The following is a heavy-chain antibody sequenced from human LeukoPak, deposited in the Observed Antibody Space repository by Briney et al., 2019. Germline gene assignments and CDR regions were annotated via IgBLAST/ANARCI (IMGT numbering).Heavy chain of an antibody. CDR1: GGSISSYY. J-gene: IGHJ3*02. D-gene: IGHD2-2*01. Sequence: SETLSLTCTVSGGSISSYYWSWMRQPPGKGLEWIGYIFYRGSTNYNPSLKSRVTISVDTSKNQFSLKLSSVTAADTAVYYCARDLTAAAPADAFDIWGQGTMVTVSS. CDR3: ARDLTAAAPADAFDI. V-gene: IGHV4-59*01. CDR2: IFYRGST.